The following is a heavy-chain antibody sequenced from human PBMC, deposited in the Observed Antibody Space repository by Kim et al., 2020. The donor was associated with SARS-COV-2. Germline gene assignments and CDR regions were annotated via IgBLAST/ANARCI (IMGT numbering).Heavy chain of an antibody. D-gene: IGHD5-12*01. V-gene: IGHV1-69*04. CDR1: GGTFSSYA. J-gene: IGHJ6*03. CDR2: IIPILGIA. Sequence: SVKVSCKASGGTFSSYAISWVRQAPGQGLEWMGRIIPILGIANYAQKFQGRVTITADKSTSTAYMELSSLRSEDTAVYYCARELEMATPMDVWGKGTTVTVSS. CDR3: ARELEMATPMDV.